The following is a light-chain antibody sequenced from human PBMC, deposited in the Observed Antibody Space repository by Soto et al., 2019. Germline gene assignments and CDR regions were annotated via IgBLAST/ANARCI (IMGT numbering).Light chain of an antibody. Sequence: DLQMTQSPSSVSASVGDRVTITCRASQAFDSWLAWYQQKPGEAPKLLIFTGSLLHSGVPPRFSGSGSGTDFTLTISSLQPEDFATYYCQQTLSFPPTFGQGTKV. V-gene: IGKV1-12*01. CDR1: QAFDSW. J-gene: IGKJ1*01. CDR2: TGS. CDR3: QQTLSFPPT.